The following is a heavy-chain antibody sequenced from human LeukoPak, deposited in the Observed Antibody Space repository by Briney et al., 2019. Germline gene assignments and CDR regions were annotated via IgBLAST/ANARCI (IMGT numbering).Heavy chain of an antibody. CDR1: GFTFSRYW. CDR3: ARDHMAIAVAGIDY. CDR2: ININGSST. V-gene: IGHV3-74*01. J-gene: IGHJ4*02. D-gene: IGHD6-19*01. Sequence: GGSLRLSCAASGFTFSRYWMHWVRQAPGKGLVWVSRININGSSTIYADSVKGRFTISRDNAKNTLYLQMNSLRAEDTAVYYGARDHMAIAVAGIDYWGQGTLVTVSS.